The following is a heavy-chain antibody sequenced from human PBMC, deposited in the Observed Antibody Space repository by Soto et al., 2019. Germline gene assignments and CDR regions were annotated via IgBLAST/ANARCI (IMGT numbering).Heavy chain of an antibody. D-gene: IGHD3-16*01. Sequence: GGSLRLSCAASGFTFSSYSMNWVRQAPGKGLEWVSSISSSSSYIYYADSVKGRFTISRDNAKNSLYLQMNSLRAEDTAVYYCARDYAAGPGGSGFDPWGQGTLVTVSS. CDR1: GFTFSSYS. J-gene: IGHJ5*02. CDR2: ISSSSSYI. V-gene: IGHV3-21*01. CDR3: ARDYAAGPGGSGFDP.